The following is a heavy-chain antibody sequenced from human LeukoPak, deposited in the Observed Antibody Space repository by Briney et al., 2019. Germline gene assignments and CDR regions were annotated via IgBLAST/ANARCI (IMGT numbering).Heavy chain of an antibody. J-gene: IGHJ4*02. CDR2: ISSSGSTI. Sequence: PGGSLRLSCAASGFTVSSNYMSWIRQAPGKGLEWVSYISSSGSTIYYADSVKGRFTISRDNAKNSLYLQMNSLRAEDTAVYYCARMRVLRSRYYYGSGSYRGGGDYFDYWGQGTLVTVSS. D-gene: IGHD3-10*01. CDR3: ARMRVLRSRYYYGSGSYRGGGDYFDY. V-gene: IGHV3-11*04. CDR1: GFTVSSNY.